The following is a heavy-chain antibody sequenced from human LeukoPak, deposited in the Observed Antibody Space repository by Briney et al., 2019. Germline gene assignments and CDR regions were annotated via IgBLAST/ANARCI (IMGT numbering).Heavy chain of an antibody. CDR1: GFTFSSYW. CDR3: AITGVLTGFDAFDI. J-gene: IGHJ3*02. V-gene: IGHV3-74*01. CDR2: INSDGSST. Sequence: PGGSLRLSCAASGFTFSSYWMHWVRQAPGKGLEWVSRINSDGSSTSYADSVKGRFTISRDNAKNTLYLQMNSLRAEDTAVYYCAITGVLTGFDAFDIWGQGTMVTVSS. D-gene: IGHD3-9*01.